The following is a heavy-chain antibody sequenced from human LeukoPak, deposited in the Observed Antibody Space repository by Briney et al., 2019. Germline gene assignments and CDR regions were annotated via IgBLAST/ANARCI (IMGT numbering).Heavy chain of an antibody. V-gene: IGHV4-31*03. D-gene: IGHD3-22*01. CDR1: GGSIISGDYY. CDR2: ISYTGST. Sequence: SETLSLTCTVSGGSIISGDYYWSWIRQHPGKGLEWIGYISYTGSTYYNPPLRSRVTISVDTSKNHFSLKLSSVTAADTAVYYCARDFYYDSGGSRVDTFDIWGQGAMVTVSS. CDR3: ARDFYYDSGGSRVDTFDI. J-gene: IGHJ3*02.